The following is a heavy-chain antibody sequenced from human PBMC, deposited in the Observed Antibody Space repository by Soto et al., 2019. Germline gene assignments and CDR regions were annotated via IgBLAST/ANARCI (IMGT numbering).Heavy chain of an antibody. J-gene: IGHJ5*02. CDR1: GGSISSYY. CDR2: IYYSGST. V-gene: IGHV4-59*01. CDR3: AGHGSGYYDSRGENWFDP. Sequence: QVQLQESGPGLVKPSETLSLTCTVSGGSISSYYWSWIRQPPGKGLEWIGYIYYSGSTNYNPSLKSRVTISVDTSKNQFSLKLSSVTAADTAVYYCAGHGSGYYDSRGENWFDPWGQGTLVTVSS. D-gene: IGHD3-22*01.